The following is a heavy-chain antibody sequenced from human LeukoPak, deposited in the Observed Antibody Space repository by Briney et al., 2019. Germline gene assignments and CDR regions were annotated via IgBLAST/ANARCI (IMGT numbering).Heavy chain of an antibody. Sequence: GGSLRLSCKGSGFNFGGYAMGWARQAPGKGLEWLSFIRGRPYGGTIEYAASLKGRFTISRDDSKSIAYLDMNSLKIEDSAVYYCFKYSASRDDYWGQGTLVTVSS. V-gene: IGHV3-49*04. J-gene: IGHJ4*02. D-gene: IGHD5-24*01. CDR2: IRGRPYGGTI. CDR3: FKYSASRDDY. CDR1: GFNFGGYA.